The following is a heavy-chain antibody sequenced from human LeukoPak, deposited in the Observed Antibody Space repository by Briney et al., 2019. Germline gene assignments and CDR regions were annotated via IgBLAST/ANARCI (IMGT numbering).Heavy chain of an antibody. Sequence: PSETLSLTCAVYGGSFSGYYWGWICQPPGKGLKWIGSIYYSGSSYYNPSLKSRVTISVDTSKNQFSLKLTSVTAADTAVYYCARVASSGYYYKAFDIWGQGTMVTVSS. CDR2: IYYSGSS. CDR3: ARVASSGYYYKAFDI. D-gene: IGHD3-22*01. CDR1: GGSFSGYY. V-gene: IGHV4-34*01. J-gene: IGHJ3*02.